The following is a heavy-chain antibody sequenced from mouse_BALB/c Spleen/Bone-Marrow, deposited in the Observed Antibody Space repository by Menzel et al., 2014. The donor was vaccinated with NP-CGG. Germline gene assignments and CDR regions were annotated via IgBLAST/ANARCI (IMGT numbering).Heavy chain of an antibody. CDR3: ARRGDYDWFAY. V-gene: IGHV5-2*01. J-gene: IGHJ3*01. CDR2: INSDGGST. D-gene: IGHD2-4*01. Sequence: EVKLMESGGGLVQPGESLKLSCESNEYEFPSHDMSWVRRTPEKRLELVAAINSDGGSTYYPDTMERRFIISRDNTKKTLYLQMSSLRSEDTALYYCARRGDYDWFAYWGQGTQVTVSA. CDR1: EYEFPSHD.